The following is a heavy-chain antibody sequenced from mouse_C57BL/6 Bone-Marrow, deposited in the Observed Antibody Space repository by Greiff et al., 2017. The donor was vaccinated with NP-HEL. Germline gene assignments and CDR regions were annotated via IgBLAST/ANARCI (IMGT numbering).Heavy chain of an antibody. CDR1: GYTFTDYE. J-gene: IGHJ4*01. V-gene: IGHV1-15*01. CDR3: TRLRYYAMDY. CDR2: IDPETGGT. Sequence: VKLQQSGAELVRPGASVTLSCKASGYTFTDYEMHWVKQTPVHGLEWIGAIDPETGGTAYNQKFKGKAILTADKSSSTAYMELRSLTSEDSAVYYCTRLRYYAMDYWGQGTSVTVSS.